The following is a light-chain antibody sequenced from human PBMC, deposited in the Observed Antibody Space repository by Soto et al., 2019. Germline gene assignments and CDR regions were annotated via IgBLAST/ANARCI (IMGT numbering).Light chain of an antibody. CDR3: QQSNNWPPLP. V-gene: IGKV3D-15*01. CDR1: ETVNSNY. Sequence: TKSKGTLSLSLGERATLSCRASETVNSNYLAWYQHKRGQAPRLLIYGASSRATGIPARFSGSGSETDFSLTISSLQIEDFALYYCQQSNNWPPLPFGGGSKVDIK. J-gene: IGKJ4*01. CDR2: GAS.